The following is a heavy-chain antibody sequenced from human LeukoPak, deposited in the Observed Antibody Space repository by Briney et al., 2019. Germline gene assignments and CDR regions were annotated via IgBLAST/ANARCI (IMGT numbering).Heavy chain of an antibody. J-gene: IGHJ4*02. CDR3: AGGSGGSCYLCFDY. D-gene: IGHD2-15*01. Sequence: ASVKVSCKASGYTFTSYAMHWVRQAPGQRLEWMGWINAGNGNAKYSQKFQGRVTITRDTTASTAYMELSSLRSEDTAVYYCAGGSGGSCYLCFDYWGQGTLVTVSS. V-gene: IGHV1-3*01. CDR1: GYTFTSYA. CDR2: INAGNGNA.